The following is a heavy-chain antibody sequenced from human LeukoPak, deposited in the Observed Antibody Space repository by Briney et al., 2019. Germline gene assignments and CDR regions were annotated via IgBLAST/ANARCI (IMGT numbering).Heavy chain of an antibody. J-gene: IGHJ4*02. Sequence: ASVKVSCKASGYTFTSYAMNWVRQAPGQGLEWMGWINTNTGNPTYAQGFTGRFVFSLDTSVSTAYLQISSLKAEDTAVYHCARGGPVEMATTPIDYWGQGTLVTVSS. CDR3: ARGGPVEMATTPIDY. CDR2: INTNTGNP. V-gene: IGHV7-4-1*02. CDR1: GYTFTSYA. D-gene: IGHD5-24*01.